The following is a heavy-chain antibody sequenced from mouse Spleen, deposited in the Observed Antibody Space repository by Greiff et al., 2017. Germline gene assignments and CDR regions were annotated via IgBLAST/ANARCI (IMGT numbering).Heavy chain of an antibody. CDR3: TRPLSTAFDY. Sequence: QVQLQQPGAELVKPGASVKMSCKASGYTFTSYWMHWVKQRPGQGLEWIGVIDPSDSYTSYNQKFKGKATLTVDTSSSTAYMQLSSLTSEDSAVYYCTRPLSTAFDYWGQGTTLTVSS. D-gene: IGHD1-2*01. V-gene: IGHV1S127*01. J-gene: IGHJ2*01. CDR1: GYTFTSYW. CDR2: IDPSDSYT.